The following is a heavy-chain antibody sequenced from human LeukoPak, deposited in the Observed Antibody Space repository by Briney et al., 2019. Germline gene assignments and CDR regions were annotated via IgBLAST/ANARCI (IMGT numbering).Heavy chain of an antibody. D-gene: IGHD2-2*01. Sequence: SETLSLTCTVSGGSISSSRYYWGWIRQPPGKGLEWIGSIHYSGSTYYNPSLKSRVTVSVDTSENQFSLKLSSVAAADTAVYFCVRTRLSDHIVPAAERADGACDMWGQGTMVTVST. CDR2: IHYSGST. CDR1: GGSISSSRYY. V-gene: IGHV4-39*07. CDR3: VRTRLSDHIVPAAERADGACDM. J-gene: IGHJ3*02.